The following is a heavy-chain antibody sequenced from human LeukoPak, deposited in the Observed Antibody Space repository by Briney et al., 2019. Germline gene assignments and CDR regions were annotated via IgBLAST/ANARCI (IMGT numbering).Heavy chain of an antibody. CDR2: IFYSGST. V-gene: IGHV4-39*07. CDR1: GGSIGSGTYY. J-gene: IGHJ5*02. D-gene: IGHD3-3*01. Sequence: SQTLSLTCTVSGGSIGSGTYYWGWIRQSPGKGLEWIGSIFYSGSTNYNPSLKSRVTISVDTSKNQFSLKLSSVTAADTAVYYCARVGNPLVTVFAWFDPWGQGTLVTVSS. CDR3: ARVGNPLVTVFAWFDP.